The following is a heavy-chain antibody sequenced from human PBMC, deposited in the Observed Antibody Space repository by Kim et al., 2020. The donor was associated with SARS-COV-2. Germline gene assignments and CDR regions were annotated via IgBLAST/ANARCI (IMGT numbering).Heavy chain of an antibody. J-gene: IGHJ4*02. CDR2: IREDGSEK. Sequence: GGSLRLSCAGSGITFSSYWMTWVRQAPGKGLEWVATIREDGSEKYYVDSVRGRFTISRDNTKESVYLHMNSLRAEDTAIYYCGTAGIAAAGVDYWGQGTL. D-gene: IGHD6-13*01. V-gene: IGHV3-7*01. CDR3: GTAGIAAAGVDY. CDR1: GITFSSYW.